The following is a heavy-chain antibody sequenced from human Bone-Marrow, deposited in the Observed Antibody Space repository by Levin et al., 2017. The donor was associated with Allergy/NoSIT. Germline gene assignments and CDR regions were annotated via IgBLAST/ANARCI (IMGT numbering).Heavy chain of an antibody. CDR3: ARHIADASLIRGLDRAFDY. Sequence: SETLSLTCSVSGDSVSKSNSFWGWIRQPPERGLEWIGTMSYSGNTYYNPSLKSRVTFSLDTSKNHFSLRLTSVTAADTASYFCARHIADASLIRGLDRAFDYWGQGTLATVSS. CDR1: GDSVSKSNSF. J-gene: IGHJ4*02. V-gene: IGHV4-39*01. CDR2: MSYSGNT. D-gene: IGHD3-22*01.